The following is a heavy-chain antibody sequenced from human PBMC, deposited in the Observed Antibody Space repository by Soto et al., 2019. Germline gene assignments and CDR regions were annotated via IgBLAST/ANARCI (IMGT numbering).Heavy chain of an antibody. CDR1: GGSIRSGDYY. J-gene: IGHJ4*02. Sequence: SETLSLTCTVSGGSIRSGDYYWGWIRQPPGKGLEWIGYIYYSGSTNYTPSLKSRVTISVDTSKNQFSLKLTSVTAADTAVYYCARRYGGNFDYWGQGTLVTVSS. CDR2: IYYSGST. V-gene: IGHV4-61*08. D-gene: IGHD1-26*01. CDR3: ARRYGGNFDY.